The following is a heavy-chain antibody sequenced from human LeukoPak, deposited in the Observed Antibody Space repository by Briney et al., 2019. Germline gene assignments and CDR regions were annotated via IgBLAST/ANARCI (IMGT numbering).Heavy chain of an antibody. CDR1: GGSISSYG. J-gene: IGHJ4*02. Sequence: SETLSLTCSVSGGSISSYGWNWIRQPPGKGLEWIGNIYYSGNTNYNPSLKSRVTISVDTSKNQFSLKLSSVTAADTAVYYCARLDIVVVPAAMQYYFDYWGQGTLVTVSS. CDR2: IYYSGNT. CDR3: ARLDIVVVPAAMQYYFDY. V-gene: IGHV4-59*08. D-gene: IGHD2-2*01.